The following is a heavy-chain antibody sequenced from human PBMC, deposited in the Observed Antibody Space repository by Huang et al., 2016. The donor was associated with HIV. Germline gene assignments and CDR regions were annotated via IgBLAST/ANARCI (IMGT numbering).Heavy chain of an antibody. CDR1: GFTFSSHA. Sequence: QVQLVESGGGVVQPGRSLRLSCAASGFTFSSHAMHWVRQAPGKGLEWVAVISDDGSNKYYADSVKCRFTISRDNSKNTLYLQMNSLRAEDTAVYYCARAKDSWDAYDIWGQGTMVTVSS. CDR3: ARAKDSWDAYDI. V-gene: IGHV3-30-3*01. J-gene: IGHJ3*02. CDR2: ISDDGSNK.